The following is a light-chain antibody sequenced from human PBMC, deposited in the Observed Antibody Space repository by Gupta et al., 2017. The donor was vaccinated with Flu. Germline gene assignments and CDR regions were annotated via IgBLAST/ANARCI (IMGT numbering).Light chain of an antibody. CDR3: KQTTQCPYT. V-gene: IGKV2-30*01. CDR2: KVS. Sequence: DVVMTQSPLSLPVPPGQPASIPCRSSESLINSDGNTYGKWLQKRPGQSTRRLSDKVSNRDSGVPDRCSGRWAGNDFTMKIRRVQHEDVGVYYCKQTTQCPYTFGQGTNLEIK. CDR1: ESLINSDGNTY. J-gene: IGKJ2*01.